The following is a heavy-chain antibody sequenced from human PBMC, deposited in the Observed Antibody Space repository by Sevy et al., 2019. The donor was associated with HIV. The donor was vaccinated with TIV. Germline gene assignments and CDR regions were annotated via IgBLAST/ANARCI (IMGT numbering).Heavy chain of an antibody. D-gene: IGHD3-22*01. V-gene: IGHV2-5*01. J-gene: IGHJ1*01. Sequence: SGPTLVNPTETLTLTCTFSGFSLTSTGVGVGWIRQPPGKAPEWLALIYWNDDQRYSPSLKNRLTITKDTSKNQVVLTMTYMDPVDTATYYCAHRGGVHFYDSTGYYTRAEYFQHWGQGTLVTVS. CDR1: GFSLTSTGVG. CDR3: AHRGGVHFYDSTGYYTRAEYFQH. CDR2: IYWNDDQ.